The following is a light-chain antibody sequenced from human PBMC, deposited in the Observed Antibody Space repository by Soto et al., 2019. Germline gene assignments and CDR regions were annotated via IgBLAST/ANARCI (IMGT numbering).Light chain of an antibody. Sequence: DIQMTQSPSNLSAYVGSRVTLTCRASQSISSCLAWYQQKPGKAPKLLIYDASSLESGVPSRFSGSGSGTEFTLTISSLQPDDFATYYCQQYNSYSWTFGRGTKVDI. CDR1: QSISSC. V-gene: IGKV1-5*01. CDR3: QQYNSYSWT. CDR2: DAS. J-gene: IGKJ1*01.